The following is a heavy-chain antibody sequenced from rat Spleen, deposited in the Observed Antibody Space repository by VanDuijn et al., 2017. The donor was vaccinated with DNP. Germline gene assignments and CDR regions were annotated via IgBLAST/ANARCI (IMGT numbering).Heavy chain of an antibody. CDR2: IGSPAYAP. CDR1: GFTFSAYY. CDR3: VRWNSGHFDY. V-gene: IGHV5-22*01. Sequence: EVQLVESGGGLEQPGRSLKLSCAASGFTFSAYYMAWVRQAPAKGLEWVAYIGSPAYAPYYTDSVKGRFAISRDNAKSTLYLQMNSLRSEDMATYYCVRWNSGHFDYWGQGVMVTVSS. J-gene: IGHJ2*01. D-gene: IGHD4-3*01.